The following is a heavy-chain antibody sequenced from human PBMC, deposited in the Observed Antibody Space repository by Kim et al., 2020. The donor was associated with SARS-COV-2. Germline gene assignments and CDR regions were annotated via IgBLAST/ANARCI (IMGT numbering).Heavy chain of an antibody. CDR2: IWYDGSNK. CDR3: ARPLRGVVVAATGLDY. V-gene: IGHV3-33*01. CDR1: GFTFSSYG. Sequence: GGSLRLSCAASGFTFSSYGMHWVRQAPGKGLEWVAVIWYDGSNKYYADSVKGRFTISRDNSKNKLYLQMNSLRAEDTAVYYCARPLRGVVVAATGLDYWGQGTLVTVSS. D-gene: IGHD2-15*01. J-gene: IGHJ4*02.